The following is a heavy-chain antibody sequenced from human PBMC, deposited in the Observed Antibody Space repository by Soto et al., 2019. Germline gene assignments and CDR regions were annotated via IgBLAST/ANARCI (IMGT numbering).Heavy chain of an antibody. CDR1: GFTFSSYA. Sequence: GGSLRLSCAASGFTFSSYAMSWVRQAPGKGLEWVSAISGSGGSTYYADSVKGRFTISRDNSKNTLYLQMNSLRAEDTAVYYCAKVVDRFQNDYGDYWYFVRWGRGTLVNVAS. CDR2: ISGSGGST. J-gene: IGHJ2*01. D-gene: IGHD4-17*01. V-gene: IGHV3-23*01. CDR3: AKVVDRFQNDYGDYWYFVR.